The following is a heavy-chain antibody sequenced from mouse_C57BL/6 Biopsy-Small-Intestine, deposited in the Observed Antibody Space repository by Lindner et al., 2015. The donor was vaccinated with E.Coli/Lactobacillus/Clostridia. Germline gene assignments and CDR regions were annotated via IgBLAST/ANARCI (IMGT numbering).Heavy chain of an antibody. CDR2: INPYNGGT. CDR3: ARGGDGWLQYYFDY. Sequence: VQLQESGPVLVKPGASVKMSCKASGYTFTDYYMNWVKQSHGKSLEWIGVINPYNGGTSYNQKFKGKATLTVDKSSSTAYMELNSLTSEDSAVYYCARGGDGWLQYYFDYWGQGTTLTVSS. J-gene: IGHJ2*01. D-gene: IGHD2-3*01. CDR1: GYTFTDYY. V-gene: IGHV1-19*01.